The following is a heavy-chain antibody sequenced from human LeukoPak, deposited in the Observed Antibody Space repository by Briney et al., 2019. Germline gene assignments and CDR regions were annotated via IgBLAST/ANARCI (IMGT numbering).Heavy chain of an antibody. V-gene: IGHV4-38-2*02. D-gene: IGHD2-2*01. CDR2: IYYSGST. J-gene: IGHJ4*02. CDR1: GYSISSGYY. Sequence: SETLSLTCTVSGYSISSGYYRGWIRQPPGKGLEWIGYIYYSGSTNYNPSLKSRVTISVDTSKNQFSLKLSSVTAADTAVYYCARDHTYCSSTSCHAGFDYWGQGTLVTVSS. CDR3: ARDHTYCSSTSCHAGFDY.